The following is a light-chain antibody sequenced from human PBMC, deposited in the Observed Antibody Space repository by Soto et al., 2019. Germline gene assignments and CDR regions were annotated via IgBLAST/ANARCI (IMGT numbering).Light chain of an antibody. Sequence: DIQVTQSPSTLSASVGDRVTITCRASQSIDNWLAWYQQKPGKAPRLLIYKASTLESGVPSRFSGSGSGTEFALTISSLQPDDFATYYCQQYDNYSWTFGQGTKVEIK. CDR1: QSIDNW. J-gene: IGKJ1*01. CDR3: QQYDNYSWT. V-gene: IGKV1-5*03. CDR2: KAS.